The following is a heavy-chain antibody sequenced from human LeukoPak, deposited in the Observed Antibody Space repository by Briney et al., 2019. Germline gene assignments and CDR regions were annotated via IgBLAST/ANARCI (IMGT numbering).Heavy chain of an antibody. V-gene: IGHV3-23*01. Sequence: RPGGSLRLSCAASGFTFSTYGMSWVRQAPGKGLEWVSAISGTAGSTYYADSVKGRFTISRDNSKNTLYLQVDSLRAEDTAVYYCAKVLKWTCFDYWGQGTLVTVSS. D-gene: IGHD2-15*01. J-gene: IGHJ4*02. CDR3: AKVLKWTCFDY. CDR2: ISGTAGST. CDR1: GFTFSTYG.